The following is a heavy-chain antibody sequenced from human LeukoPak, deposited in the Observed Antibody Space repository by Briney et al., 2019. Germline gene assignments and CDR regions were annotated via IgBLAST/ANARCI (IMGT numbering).Heavy chain of an antibody. CDR1: GYTFTEMS. CDR3: ADFGVVTNWFDP. J-gene: IGHJ5*02. CDR2: IDPESGER. Sequence: ASVKVSCKVSGYTFTEMSIHWVRQTPGKGLEWLGGIDPESGERVYAQNFRGRVTMSEDTSTDTAYMEVSSLRSEDTAIYYCADFGVVTNWFDPWGQGTLATVSS. D-gene: IGHD3-3*01. V-gene: IGHV1-24*01.